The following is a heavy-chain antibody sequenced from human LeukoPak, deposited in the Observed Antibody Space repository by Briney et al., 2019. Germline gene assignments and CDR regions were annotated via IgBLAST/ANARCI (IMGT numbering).Heavy chain of an antibody. CDR3: ARGGYNWKGAYMDV. Sequence: GSLRLSCAASGFTFSSYAMSWVRQAPGKGLEWIGIIYHRGSTYYNPSLKSRVTISVDTSKNQVSLKVSSVTAADTAVYYCARGGYNWKGAYMDVWGKGTTVTVSS. D-gene: IGHD1-20*01. CDR2: IYHRGST. J-gene: IGHJ6*03. V-gene: IGHV4-38-2*01. CDR1: GFTFSSYA.